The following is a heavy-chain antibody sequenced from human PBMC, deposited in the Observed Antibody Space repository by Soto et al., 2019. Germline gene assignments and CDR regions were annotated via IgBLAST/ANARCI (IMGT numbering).Heavy chain of an antibody. J-gene: IGHJ6*02. Sequence: AGGSLRLSCAASGFVFSDYYMSWIRQAPGKGLEWVSDISASGSTIYYADSVKGRFTVSRDNAKNSLYLEMHSLRAEDTAIYYCASGENYYETSGYYYTISYYGMEVWGQGTTVTVSS. CDR3: ASGENYYETSGYYYTISYYGMEV. CDR1: GFVFSDYY. CDR2: ISASGSTI. V-gene: IGHV3-11*01. D-gene: IGHD3-22*01.